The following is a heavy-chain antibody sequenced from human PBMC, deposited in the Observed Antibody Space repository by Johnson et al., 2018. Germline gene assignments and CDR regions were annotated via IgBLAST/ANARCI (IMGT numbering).Heavy chain of an antibody. CDR2: INGGNGNT. J-gene: IGHJ3*02. CDR3: AREGTMGFAFDI. Sequence: QVQLVESGAEVKKPGASXKVSCKASGYTFSNYAMQWVRQAPGQRLEWMGWINGGNGNTKHSQKFHGRVTITRDTSASTAYMELSSLRSEETAVYYCAREGTMGFAFDIWGQGTMVTVSS. CDR1: GYTFSNYA. V-gene: IGHV1-3*01. D-gene: IGHD1-1*01.